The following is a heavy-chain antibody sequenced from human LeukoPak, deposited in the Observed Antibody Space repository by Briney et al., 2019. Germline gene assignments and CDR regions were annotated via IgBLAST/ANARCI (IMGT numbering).Heavy chain of an antibody. J-gene: IGHJ4*02. Sequence: SETLSLTCTVPGGSISSYYWSWIRKPPGKGLEWIGYIYYSGSTNYNPSLKSRVTISVDTSKNQFSLKLSSVAAADTAVYYCARSEQWLAYYFDYWGQGTLVTVSS. V-gene: IGHV4-59*01. CDR2: IYYSGST. CDR3: ARSEQWLAYYFDY. D-gene: IGHD6-19*01. CDR1: GGSISSYY.